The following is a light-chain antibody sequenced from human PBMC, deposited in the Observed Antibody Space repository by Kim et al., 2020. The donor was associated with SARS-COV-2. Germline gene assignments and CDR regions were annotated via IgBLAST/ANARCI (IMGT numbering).Light chain of an antibody. V-gene: IGLV6-57*03. CDR3: QSYDSSNWV. CDR1: SGSIASDY. J-gene: IGLJ3*02. Sequence: NFMLTQSHSVSESPGKTVTISCTRSSGSIASDYVQWYQQRPGSAPTTVIYEDHQRPSGVPDRFSGSVDSSSNSASLTISGLKTEDEADYYCQSYDSSNWVFGGGTKLTVL. CDR2: EDH.